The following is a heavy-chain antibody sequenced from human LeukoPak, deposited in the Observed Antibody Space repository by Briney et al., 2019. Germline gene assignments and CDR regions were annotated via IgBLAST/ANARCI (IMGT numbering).Heavy chain of an antibody. CDR2: IYYSGNT. J-gene: IGHJ3*02. V-gene: IGHV4-59*12. CDR1: GGSISSYF. D-gene: IGHD5-24*01. CDR3: ARAPIKLNAFDI. Sequence: SETLSLTCTVSGGSISSYFWIWIRQPPGKGLEWIGYIYYSGNTNSNPSLKSRVTISLDTSKNQFSLKLSSVAAADTAVYYCARAPIKLNAFDIWGQGTMVTVSS.